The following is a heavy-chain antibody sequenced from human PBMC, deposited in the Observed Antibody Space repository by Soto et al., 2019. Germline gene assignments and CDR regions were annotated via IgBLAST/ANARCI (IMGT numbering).Heavy chain of an antibody. Sequence: PSETLSLTCTVSGGSISSYYWSWIRQPPGKGLEWIGYIYYSGSTNYNPSLKSRVTISVDTSKNQFSLKLSSVTAADTAVYYCARWYSSGWYPGYFDYWGQGTLVTVSS. V-gene: IGHV4-59*01. CDR3: ARWYSSGWYPGYFDY. CDR1: GGSISSYY. D-gene: IGHD6-19*01. CDR2: IYYSGST. J-gene: IGHJ4*02.